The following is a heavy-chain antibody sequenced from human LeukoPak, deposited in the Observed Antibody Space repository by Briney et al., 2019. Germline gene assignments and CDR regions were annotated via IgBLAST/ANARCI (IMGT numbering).Heavy chain of an antibody. CDR2: INPSSGKT. CDR3: ARASEWLVKFDY. V-gene: IGHV1-46*01. CDR1: GYSFTSYY. J-gene: IGHJ4*02. D-gene: IGHD6-19*01. Sequence: ASVKVSCKASGYSFTSYYMHWVRQAPGQGLEWMEIINPSSGKTTYAQKFQGRVTMTRDTSTSTIFMELSSLISEDTAVYYCARASEWLVKFDYWGQGTLVTVSS.